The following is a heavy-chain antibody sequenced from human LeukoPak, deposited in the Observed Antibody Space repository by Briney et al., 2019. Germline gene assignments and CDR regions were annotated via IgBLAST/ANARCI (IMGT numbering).Heavy chain of an antibody. J-gene: IGHJ5*02. CDR3: ARGLGITMVRQPGGGWFDP. CDR2: ISAYNGNT. D-gene: IGHD3-10*01. Sequence: ASVKVSCKASGYTFPSYGISWVRQAPGQGLEWMGWISAYNGNTNYAQKFQGRVTMTTDTSTSTAYMELRSLRSDDAAVYYCARGLGITMVRQPGGGWFDPWGQGTLVTVSS. V-gene: IGHV1-18*01. CDR1: GYTFPSYG.